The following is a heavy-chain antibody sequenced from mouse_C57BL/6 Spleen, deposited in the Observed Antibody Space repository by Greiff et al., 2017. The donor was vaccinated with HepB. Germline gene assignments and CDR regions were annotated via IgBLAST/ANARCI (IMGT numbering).Heavy chain of an antibody. CDR3: ARDDYDSAWFAY. Sequence: VQRVESGAELVRPGASVKLSCKASGYTFTDYYINWVKQRPGQGLEWIARIYPGSGNTYYNEKFKGKATLTAEKSSSTAYMQLSSLTSEDSAVYFCARDDYDSAWFAYWGQGTLVTVSA. D-gene: IGHD2-4*01. CDR1: GYTFTDYY. V-gene: IGHV1-76*01. J-gene: IGHJ3*01. CDR2: IYPGSGNT.